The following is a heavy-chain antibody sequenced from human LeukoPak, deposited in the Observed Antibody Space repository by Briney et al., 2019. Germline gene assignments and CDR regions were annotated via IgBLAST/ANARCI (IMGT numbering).Heavy chain of an antibody. CDR2: ISGSGGST. D-gene: IGHD3-10*01. CDR3: AKNMVRGVSGPYYMDV. Sequence: PGGSLRLSCAASGFTFSSYAMSWVRQAPGKGLEWVSAISGSGGSTYYADSVKGRFTISRDNSKNTLYLQMNSLRAEDTAVYYCAKNMVRGVSGPYYMDVWGKGTTVTISS. J-gene: IGHJ6*03. V-gene: IGHV3-23*01. CDR1: GFTFSSYA.